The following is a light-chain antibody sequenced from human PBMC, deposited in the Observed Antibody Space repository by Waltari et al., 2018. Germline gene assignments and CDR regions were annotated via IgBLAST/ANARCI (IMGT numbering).Light chain of an antibody. CDR1: SSNVGGYRV. V-gene: IGLV2-23*02. Sequence: QSALTQPASVSGSPGQSITISCTGTSSNVGGYRVVSWYQHPPGNAPKLMIYEIDQRPSGVSNRFVGSNSGNTASLTISGLQAEYEADYYCCSHAGTFPGTFTYVFGTGTKVTVL. CDR2: EID. J-gene: IGLJ1*01. CDR3: CSHAGTFPGTFTYV.